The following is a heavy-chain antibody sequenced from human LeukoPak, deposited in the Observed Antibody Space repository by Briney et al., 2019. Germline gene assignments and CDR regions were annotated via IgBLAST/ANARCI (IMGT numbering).Heavy chain of an antibody. D-gene: IGHD4-11*01. CDR2: INADGSDI. CDR3: ARGLTVMTTVT. CDR1: GFTFKNSW. J-gene: IGHJ5*02. V-gene: IGHV3-74*01. Sequence: PGVSLRLSCAASGFTFKNSWMYWVRQAPGQGLLWVSRINADGSDISYVDSVKGRFTISRDNAKNTLYLQMNSLRVEDTAVYYCARGLTVMTTVTWGQGTLVTVSS.